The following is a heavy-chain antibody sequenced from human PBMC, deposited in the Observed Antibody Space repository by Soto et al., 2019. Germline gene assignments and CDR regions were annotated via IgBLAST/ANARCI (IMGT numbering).Heavy chain of an antibody. CDR2: IYYSGST. CDR3: ARFVYDILTYDY. J-gene: IGHJ4*01. CDR1: GGSISSYY. Sequence: PSETLSLTCTVSGGSISSYYWSWIRQPPGKGLEWIGYIYYSGSTNYNPSLKSRVTISVDTSKNQFSMKLSSVTAADTAVYYCARFVYDILTYDYWGQGTPVTVSS. D-gene: IGHD3-9*01. V-gene: IGHV4-59*08.